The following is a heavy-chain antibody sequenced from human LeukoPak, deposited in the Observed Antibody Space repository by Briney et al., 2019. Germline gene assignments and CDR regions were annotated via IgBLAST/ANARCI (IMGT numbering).Heavy chain of an antibody. J-gene: IGHJ4*02. Sequence: SETLSLTCAVYGGSLSGYYWSWIRQPPGKGLEWIGEINHSGSTNYNPSLKSRVTISVDTSKNQFSLKLSSVTAADTAVYYCARRGYDSGSDYWGQGTLVTVSS. CDR3: ARRGYDSGSDY. V-gene: IGHV4-34*01. CDR2: INHSGST. CDR1: GGSLSGYY. D-gene: IGHD3-10*01.